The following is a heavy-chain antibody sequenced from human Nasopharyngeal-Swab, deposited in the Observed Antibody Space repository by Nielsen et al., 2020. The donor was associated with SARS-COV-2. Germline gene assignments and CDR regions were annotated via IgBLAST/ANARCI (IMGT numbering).Heavy chain of an antibody. Sequence: VESLRLSCAASGFTFSSYWMHWVRHAPGKGLVWVSRINSDGSSTSYADSVKGRFTISRDNAKNTLYLQMNSLRAEDTAVYYCARALYSSGWYLDYWGQGTPVTVSS. CDR2: INSDGSST. J-gene: IGHJ4*02. D-gene: IGHD6-19*01. CDR1: GFTFSSYW. CDR3: ARALYSSGWYLDY. V-gene: IGHV3-74*01.